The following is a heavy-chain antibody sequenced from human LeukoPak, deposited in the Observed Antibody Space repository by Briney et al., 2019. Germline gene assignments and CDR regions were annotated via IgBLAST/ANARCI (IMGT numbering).Heavy chain of an antibody. J-gene: IGHJ4*02. D-gene: IGHD6-13*01. V-gene: IGHV3-74*03. CDR3: AKVTYGSSWYYFDY. Sequence: GGSLRLSCVASGFTITNNWMYWVRQAPGRGLVWVSRIKSDESSAAYADSVKGRFTISRDNAKNTLYLQMNSLRAEDTAVYYCAKVTYGSSWYYFDYWGQGTLVTVSS. CDR1: GFTITNNW. CDR2: IKSDESSA.